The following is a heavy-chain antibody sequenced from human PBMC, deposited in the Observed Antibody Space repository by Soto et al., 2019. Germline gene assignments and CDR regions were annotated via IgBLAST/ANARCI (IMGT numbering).Heavy chain of an antibody. J-gene: IGHJ4*02. CDR1: GFTFGDYP. V-gene: IGHV3-49*05. CDR2: IRSKAYGGTT. D-gene: IGHD2-21*01. Sequence: KPGGSLRFSCTASGFTFGDYPMSWFRQAPGKGLEWVGFIRSKAYGGTTEYAASVKGRFTISRDDSKSIAYLQMNSLKTEDTAVYYCARAGIRTSFDYWGQGTLVTVSS. CDR3: ARAGIRTSFDY.